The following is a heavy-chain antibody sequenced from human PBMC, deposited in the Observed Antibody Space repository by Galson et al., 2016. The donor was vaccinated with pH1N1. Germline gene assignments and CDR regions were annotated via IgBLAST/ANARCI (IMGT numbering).Heavy chain of an antibody. Sequence: SETLSLTCTVSGGSLSDYYWSWIRQSPGKGLEWLGHIYSSGNTNYNPSLKSRASISIDSSKNHFSLRLSSVTAADTAIYYCARAKWGGGYQSYFDSWGQGTLVTVSS. CDR1: GGSLSDYY. J-gene: IGHJ4*02. CDR3: ARAKWGGGYQSYFDS. CDR2: IYSSGNT. V-gene: IGHV4-59*01. D-gene: IGHD5-12*01.